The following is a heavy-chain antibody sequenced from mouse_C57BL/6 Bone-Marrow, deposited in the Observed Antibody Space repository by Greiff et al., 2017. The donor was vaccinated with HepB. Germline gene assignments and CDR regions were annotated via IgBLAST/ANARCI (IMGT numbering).Heavy chain of an antibody. Sequence: VQLQQSGAELARPGASVKLSCKASGYTFTSYGISWVKQRTGQGLEWIGEIYPRSGNTYYNEKFKGKATLTADKSSSTAYMELRSLTSEDSAVYFCASWDDWGQGTTLTVSS. CDR2: IYPRSGNT. V-gene: IGHV1-81*01. CDR1: GYTFTSYG. CDR3: ASWDD. J-gene: IGHJ2*01.